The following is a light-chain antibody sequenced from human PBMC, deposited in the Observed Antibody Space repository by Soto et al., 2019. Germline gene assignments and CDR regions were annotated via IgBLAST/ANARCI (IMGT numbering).Light chain of an antibody. J-gene: IGKJ4*01. CDR1: QSVLHTSNNKNF. CDR3: QQYHSAPLT. Sequence: DIVMTQSPDSLAVSLGERATINCKSSQSVLHTSNNKNFLAWYQQKPGQPPKLLIYWASTRESGVPDRFGGSGSGTDFTLTINSLQAQDVAVYYCQQYHSAPLTFGGGTNVEIK. CDR2: WAS. V-gene: IGKV4-1*01.